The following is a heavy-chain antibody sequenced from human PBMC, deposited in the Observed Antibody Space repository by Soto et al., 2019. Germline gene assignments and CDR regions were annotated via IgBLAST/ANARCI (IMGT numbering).Heavy chain of an antibody. CDR2: IIPIFGKA. CDR3: AKEGDYYDSSGHGYYFDY. V-gene: IGHV1-69*13. CDR1: GYTFRSYG. Sequence: GASVKVSCKASGYTFRSYGISWVRQAPGQGLEWMGGIIPIFGKANYAQKFQGRVTITADESTSTAYMELSSLRSEDTAVYYCAKEGDYYDSSGHGYYFDYWGQGTLVTVSS. J-gene: IGHJ4*02. D-gene: IGHD3-22*01.